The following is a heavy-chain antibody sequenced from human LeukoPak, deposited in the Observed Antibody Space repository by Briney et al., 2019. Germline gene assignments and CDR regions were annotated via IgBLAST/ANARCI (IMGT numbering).Heavy chain of an antibody. D-gene: IGHD3-3*01. CDR3: AKEALNYDFWSGYGPFDC. Sequence: GGSLRLSCAASKFTFSSYGMHWVRQAPGKGLEWVAFIRYDGSDKYYPDSVKGRFTISRDNSKNTLYLQMNSLRAEDTAVYYCAKEALNYDFWSGYGPFDCWGQGTLVTVSS. V-gene: IGHV3-30*02. CDR2: IRYDGSDK. CDR1: KFTFSSYG. J-gene: IGHJ4*02.